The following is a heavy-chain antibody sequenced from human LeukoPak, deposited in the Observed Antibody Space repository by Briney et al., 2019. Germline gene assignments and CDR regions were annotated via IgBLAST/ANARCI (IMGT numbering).Heavy chain of an antibody. Sequence: GRSLTLSCTASGFTFSDYAMHWVRQAPGKGLEWVAFVRFDGSNKYYADSVKGRFTISRDNSKSTLYLQMNSLRAEDTAVYYCAKDRLYYYDTSGPLDYWGQGSLVTVSS. D-gene: IGHD3-22*01. CDR2: VRFDGSNK. V-gene: IGHV3-30*02. CDR1: GFTFSDYA. J-gene: IGHJ4*02. CDR3: AKDRLYYYDTSGPLDY.